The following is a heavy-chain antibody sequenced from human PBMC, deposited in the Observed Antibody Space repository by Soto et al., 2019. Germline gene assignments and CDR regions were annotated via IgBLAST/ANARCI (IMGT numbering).Heavy chain of an antibody. CDR1: GYTFTSYD. J-gene: IGHJ3*02. CDR3: ARVYYGSGDAFDI. CDR2: MNPNSGNT. D-gene: IGHD3-10*01. V-gene: IGHV1-8*01. Sequence: QVQLVQSGAEVKKPGASVKVSCKASGYTFTSYDINWVRQATGHGLEWMGWMNPNSGNTGYAQNFQGRVTMTRNTSISTAYMELGSLRSEDTAVYYCARVYYGSGDAFDIWGQGTMVTVSS.